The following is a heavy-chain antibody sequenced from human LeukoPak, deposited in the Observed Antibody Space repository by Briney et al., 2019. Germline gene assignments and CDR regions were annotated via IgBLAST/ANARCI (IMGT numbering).Heavy chain of an antibody. CDR3: ARSIFHDFWSGYYKYYYYYGMDV. J-gene: IGHJ6*02. Sequence: GASVKVSCKASGYTFTSYDINWVRQATGQGLEWMGWMNPNSGNTGYAQKFQGRVTMTRNTSISTAYMELSSLRSEDTAVYYCARSIFHDFWSGYYKYYYYYGMDVWGQGTTVTVSS. V-gene: IGHV1-8*01. CDR1: GYTFTSYD. CDR2: MNPNSGNT. D-gene: IGHD3-3*01.